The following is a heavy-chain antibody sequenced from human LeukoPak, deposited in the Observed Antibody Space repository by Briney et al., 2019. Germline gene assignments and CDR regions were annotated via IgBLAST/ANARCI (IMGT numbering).Heavy chain of an antibody. CDR2: ISSSSSYI. J-gene: IGHJ4*02. CDR3: ARGAHSSGWADY. CDR1: GFTFSSYS. V-gene: IGHV3-21*01. D-gene: IGHD6-19*01. Sequence: TGGSLRLSCAASGFTFSSYSMNWVRHAPGEGLECVSSISSSSSYIYYADSVKGRFTISRDNAKNSLYLQMNSLRAEDTAVYYCARGAHSSGWADYWGQGTLVTVSS.